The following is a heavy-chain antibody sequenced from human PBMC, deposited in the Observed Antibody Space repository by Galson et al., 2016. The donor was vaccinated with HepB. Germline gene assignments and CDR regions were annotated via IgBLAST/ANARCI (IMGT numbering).Heavy chain of an antibody. CDR3: ARDPGGKFSDGSIDY. J-gene: IGHJ4*02. V-gene: IGHV3-7*01. CDR2: IKQDGTEK. CDR1: GFTFHIYW. D-gene: IGHD5-24*01. Sequence: SLRLSCATSGFTFHIYWMSWVRQAPGKGLEWVANIKQDGTEKNYVDSVKGRFTISRDNSKNTLYLQMNSLRDDDTAVYYCARDPGGKFSDGSIDYWGQGTLVTVSS.